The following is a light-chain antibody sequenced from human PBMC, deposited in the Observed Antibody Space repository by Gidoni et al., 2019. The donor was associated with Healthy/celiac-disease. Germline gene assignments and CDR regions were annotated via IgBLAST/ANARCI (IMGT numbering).Light chain of an antibody. CDR2: AAS. CDR1: QSVRSN. J-gene: IGKJ4*01. Sequence: EIVMTQSPATLSVSPGERATLSCRASQSVRSNLAWYQQKPGQAPRLLIYAASTRATGIPARFSGSGSGTEFTLTISSLQSEDFAVYFCQQYNNLPPTFGGGTKVEIK. V-gene: IGKV3-15*01. CDR3: QQYNNLPPT.